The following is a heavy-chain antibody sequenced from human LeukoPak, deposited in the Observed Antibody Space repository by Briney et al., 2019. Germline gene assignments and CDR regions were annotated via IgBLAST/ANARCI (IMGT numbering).Heavy chain of an antibody. D-gene: IGHD2-8*01. CDR3: ARDSCSNGVCWLDY. V-gene: IGHV1-18*01. Sequence: ASVKVSCKASGYTFTSYGISWVRQAPGQGPEWMGWISAYSGNTNYAQNLQGRVTMTTDTSTSTAYMELRSLRSDDTAVYHCARDSCSNGVCWLDYWGQGTLVTVSS. CDR1: GYTFTSYG. J-gene: IGHJ4*02. CDR2: ISAYSGNT.